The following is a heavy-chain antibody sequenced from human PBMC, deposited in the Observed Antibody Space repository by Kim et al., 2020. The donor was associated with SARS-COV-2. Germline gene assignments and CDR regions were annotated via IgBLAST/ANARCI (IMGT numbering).Heavy chain of an antibody. D-gene: IGHD3-22*01. CDR1: GGSISSYY. CDR3: ARGSRYYDSIGSFDY. Sequence: SETLSLTCTVSGGSISSYYWSWIRQPPGKGLEWIGYIYYSGSTNYNPSLKSRVTISVDTSKNQFSLKLSSVTAADTAVYYCARGSRYYDSIGSFDYWGQGTLVTVSS. J-gene: IGHJ4*02. CDR2: IYYSGST. V-gene: IGHV4-59*13.